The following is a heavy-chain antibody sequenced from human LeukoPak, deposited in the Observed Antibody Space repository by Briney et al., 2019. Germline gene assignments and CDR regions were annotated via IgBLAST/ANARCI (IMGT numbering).Heavy chain of an antibody. V-gene: IGHV1-46*01. CDR3: AREGGQWLVFSKWDY. D-gene: IGHD6-19*01. Sequence: ASVKVSCKASGYTFTSYGISWVRQAPGQGLEWMGIINPSGGSTSYAQKFQGRVTMTRDTSTSTVYMELSSLRSEDTAVYYCAREGGQWLVFSKWDYWGQGTLVTVSS. CDR2: INPSGGST. J-gene: IGHJ4*02. CDR1: GYTFTSYG.